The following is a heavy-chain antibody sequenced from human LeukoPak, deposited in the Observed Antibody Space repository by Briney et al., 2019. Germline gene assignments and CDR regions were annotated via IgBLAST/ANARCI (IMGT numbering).Heavy chain of an antibody. CDR2: ISSSGSTI. Sequence: PGGSQRLSCAASGFTFSDYYMSWIRQAPGKGLEWVSYISSSGSTIYYADSVKGRFTISRDNAKNSLYLQMNSLRAEDTAVYYCAREAAAGLPVYYYYMDVWGKGTTVTVSS. V-gene: IGHV3-11*01. D-gene: IGHD6-13*01. J-gene: IGHJ6*03. CDR3: AREAAAGLPVYYYYMDV. CDR1: GFTFSDYY.